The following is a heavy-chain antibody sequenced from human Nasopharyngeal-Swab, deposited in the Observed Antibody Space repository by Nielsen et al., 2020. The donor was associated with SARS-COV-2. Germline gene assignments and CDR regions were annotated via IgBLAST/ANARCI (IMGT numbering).Heavy chain of an antibody. Sequence: ASVKVSCKASGYTFTSYYMHWVRQAPGQGLEWMGIINPSGGSTSYAQKFQGRVTMTRDTSTDTAYMELSSLRSEDTAVYYCATGSIAVAGTYWFDPWGQGTLVTVSS. CDR1: GYTFTSYY. CDR3: ATGSIAVAGTYWFDP. V-gene: IGHV1-46*01. D-gene: IGHD6-19*01. J-gene: IGHJ5*02. CDR2: INPSGGST.